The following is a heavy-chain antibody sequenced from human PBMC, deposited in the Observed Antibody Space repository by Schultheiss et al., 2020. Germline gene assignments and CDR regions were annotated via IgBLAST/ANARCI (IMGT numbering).Heavy chain of an antibody. Sequence: GGSLRLSCAASGFTFSSYAMSWVRQAPGKGLEWVSAISGSGGSTYYADSVKGRFTISRDNSKNTLYLQMNSLRAEDTAVYYCAKENVCFYCSSTSPDFDYWGQGTLVTGSS. CDR2: ISGSGGST. CDR3: AKENVCFYCSSTSPDFDY. CDR1: GFTFSSYA. D-gene: IGHD2-2*01. V-gene: IGHV3-23*01. J-gene: IGHJ4*02.